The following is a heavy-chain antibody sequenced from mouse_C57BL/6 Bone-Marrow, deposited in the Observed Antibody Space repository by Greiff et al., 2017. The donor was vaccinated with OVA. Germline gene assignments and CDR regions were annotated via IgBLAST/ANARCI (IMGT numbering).Heavy chain of an antibody. CDR1: ASPFLGSW. CDR2: FILARVYP. D-gene: IGHD2-3*01. J-gene: IGHJ4*01. CDR3: ARWGWLMDY. Sequence: FHFHRPGLDLPNLGPPVRFSCRPPASPFLGSWFHWVNRRLARVLDWIGSFILARVYPRYNQKFKDKATLTADKSSSTAYMQLSSLTYEDSAVYYCARWGWLMDYWGQGTSVTVSS. V-gene: IGHV1-7*01.